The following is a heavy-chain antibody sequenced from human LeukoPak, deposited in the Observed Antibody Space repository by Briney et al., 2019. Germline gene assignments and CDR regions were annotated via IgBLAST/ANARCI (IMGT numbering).Heavy chain of an antibody. CDR2: ISGSGGST. Sequence: GGSLRLSCAASGFTFSSYAMNWVRQAPGKGLEWVSGISGSGGSTYYADSVKGRFTISRDNSKNTLSLQMISLRAEDTAVYYCAKTGHEGYYFDYWGQGTLVTDSS. CDR3: AKTGHEGYYFDY. J-gene: IGHJ4*02. CDR1: GFTFSSYA. V-gene: IGHV3-23*01. D-gene: IGHD1-1*01.